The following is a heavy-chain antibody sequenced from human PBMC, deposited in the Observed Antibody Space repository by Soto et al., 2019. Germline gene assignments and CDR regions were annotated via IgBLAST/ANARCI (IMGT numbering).Heavy chain of an antibody. Sequence: GGSLRLSCAASGFTFINYAMSWVRQAPGKGLEWVSTITGSADTTYNAGSVKGRFPISRDNSKNTLYLQMNSLRVEDTAVYYCAKDALLDDFCSGFSGSWGQGTLVTVSS. CDR1: GFTFINYA. CDR3: AKDALLDDFCSGFSGS. CDR2: ITGSADTT. V-gene: IGHV3-23*01. D-gene: IGHD3-3*01. J-gene: IGHJ4*02.